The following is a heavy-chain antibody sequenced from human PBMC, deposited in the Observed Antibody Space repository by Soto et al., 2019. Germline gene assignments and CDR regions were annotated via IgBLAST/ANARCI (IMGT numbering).Heavy chain of an antibody. CDR2: IGPKNGDT. V-gene: IGHV1-2*02. D-gene: IGHD1-26*01. CDR1: GYTFTGHY. J-gene: IGHJ1*01. CDR3: GRGRGGAIGVFY. Sequence: ASVKVSCKASGYTFTGHYIHWVRQGPGQGFEWVGEIGPKNGDTRYAQKFQGRVAMTKDSCITTVYMELTNLSPDDTAVYYCGRGRGGAIGVFYWGQGSLVTV.